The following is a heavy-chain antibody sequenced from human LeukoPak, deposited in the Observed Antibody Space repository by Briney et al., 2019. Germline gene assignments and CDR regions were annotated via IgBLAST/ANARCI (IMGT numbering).Heavy chain of an antibody. CDR1: GGSISSSSYS. CDR3: ARVKAVAGLFDY. D-gene: IGHD6-19*01. Sequence: SETLSLTCTVSGGSISSSSYSWGWIRQPPGKGLEWIGSIYYSGSTYYNPSLKSRVTISVDTSKNQFSLKLSSVTAADTAVYYCARVKAVAGLFDYWGQGTLVTVSS. J-gene: IGHJ4*02. CDR2: IYYSGST. V-gene: IGHV4-39*01.